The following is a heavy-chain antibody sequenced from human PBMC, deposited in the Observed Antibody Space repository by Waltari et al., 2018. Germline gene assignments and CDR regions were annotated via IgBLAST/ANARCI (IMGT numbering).Heavy chain of an antibody. V-gene: IGHV3-30-3*01. Sequence: QVQLVESGGGVVQPGRSLRLSCAASGFTFSSYAMPWVRQAPGKGLEWVAVISYDGSNKYYADSVKGRFTISRDNSKNTLYLQMNSLRAEDTAVYYCARVLIPRVTTNYFDYWGQGTLVTVSS. CDR3: ARVLIPRVTTNYFDY. J-gene: IGHJ4*02. D-gene: IGHD4-17*01. CDR1: GFTFSSYA. CDR2: ISYDGSNK.